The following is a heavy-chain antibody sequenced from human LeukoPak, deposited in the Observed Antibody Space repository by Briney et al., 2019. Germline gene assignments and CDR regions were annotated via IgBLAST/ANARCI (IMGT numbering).Heavy chain of an antibody. D-gene: IGHD2-2*01. Sequence: SETLSLTCTVSGGSISSYYWSWIQQPPAKGLEWIGYIYYSGSTNYNPSLKSRVTISVDTSKNQFSLQLSSVTAALTAVYYCARVIFRSSTSCSENWFDPSGPGRLVTASS. CDR3: ARVIFRSSTSCSENWFDP. CDR1: GGSISSYY. J-gene: IGHJ5*02. V-gene: IGHV4-59*01. CDR2: IYYSGST.